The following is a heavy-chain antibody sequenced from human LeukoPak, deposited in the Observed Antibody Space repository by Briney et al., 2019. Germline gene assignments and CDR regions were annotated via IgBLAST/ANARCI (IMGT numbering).Heavy chain of an antibody. Sequence: GGSLRLSCAASGYIFSSFAMNWARQAPEKGLEWVSGISGSGSSTYYADYVKGRFTISRDNSKNTLYLQMNSLRAEDTAVYYCAKGSTAMAKYYFDYRGQGALVTASS. V-gene: IGHV3-23*01. D-gene: IGHD5-18*01. CDR3: AKGSTAMAKYYFDY. CDR1: GYIFSSFA. J-gene: IGHJ4*02. CDR2: ISGSGSST.